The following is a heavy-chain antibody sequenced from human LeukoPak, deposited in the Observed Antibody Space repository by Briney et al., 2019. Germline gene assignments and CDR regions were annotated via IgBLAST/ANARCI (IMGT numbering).Heavy chain of an antibody. D-gene: IGHD3-10*01. CDR2: IYPGDSDT. Sequence: GESLKISCKAFGYSFNRYWIAWVRQMPGRGLEWMGIIYPGDSDTRYSPSFQGQVTISADKSISTAYLQWSSLKASVTAMYYCARYYYGSGSYFDYWGQGTLVTVSS. CDR1: GYSFNRYW. V-gene: IGHV5-51*01. CDR3: ARYYYGSGSYFDY. J-gene: IGHJ4*02.